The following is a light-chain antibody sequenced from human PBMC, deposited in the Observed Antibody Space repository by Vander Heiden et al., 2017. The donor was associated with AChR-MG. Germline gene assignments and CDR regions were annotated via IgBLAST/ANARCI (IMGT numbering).Light chain of an antibody. CDR2: AAS. Sequence: DIRLTHSPSSVSASVGDRVTITCRASQDISSWLAWYQQKPGKAPNLLIYAASRLQSGVPSRFSGSGSGTDFTLTISSLHPEDFATYFCQQANTFPRTFGGGTKVEIK. CDR3: QQANTFPRT. CDR1: QDISSW. J-gene: IGKJ4*01. V-gene: IGKV1-12*01.